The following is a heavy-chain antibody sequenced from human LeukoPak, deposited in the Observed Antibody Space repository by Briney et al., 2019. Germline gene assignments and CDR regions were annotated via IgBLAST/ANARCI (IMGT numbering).Heavy chain of an antibody. D-gene: IGHD2-2*02. J-gene: IGHJ5*02. V-gene: IGHV4-61*02. CDR2: IYTSGST. Sequence: SQTLSLTYTVSGGSFSSGRDYWNWIRQPAGKGLEWIGRIYTSGSTHYNPSLKSRVTMSLDTSKNQFSLKLSSVTAADTAVYYCAREDIVVVPAAISRWFDPWGQGTLVTVSS. CDR3: AREDIVVVPAAISRWFDP. CDR1: GGSFSSGRDY.